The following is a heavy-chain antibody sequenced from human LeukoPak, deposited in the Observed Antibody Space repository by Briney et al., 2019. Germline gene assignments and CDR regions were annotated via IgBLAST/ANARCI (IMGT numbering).Heavy chain of an antibody. CDR2: INPNSGGT. Sequence: GASVKVSCKASGYTFTGYYMHWVRQAPGQGLEWMGWINPNSGGTNYAQKFQDRLTITADKSTSTAYMELSSLRSEDTAVYYCASATLRCSGGSCYEMDVWGKGTTVTVSS. D-gene: IGHD2-15*01. CDR3: ASATLRCSGGSCYEMDV. J-gene: IGHJ6*04. V-gene: IGHV1-2*02. CDR1: GYTFTGYY.